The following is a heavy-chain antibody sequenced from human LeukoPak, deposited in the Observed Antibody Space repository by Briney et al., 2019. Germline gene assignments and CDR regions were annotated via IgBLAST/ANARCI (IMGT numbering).Heavy chain of an antibody. D-gene: IGHD3-9*01. V-gene: IGHV3-21*01. J-gene: IGHJ4*02. Sequence: PGGSLRLSCAASGFTFSSYAMSWVRQAPGKGLEWVSSISSSSSYIYYADSVKGRFTISRDNAKNSLYLQMNSLRAEDTAVYYCARGGVLRYFDWFKTSYYFDYWGQGTLVTVSS. CDR2: ISSSSSYI. CDR1: GFTFSSYA. CDR3: ARGGVLRYFDWFKTSYYFDY.